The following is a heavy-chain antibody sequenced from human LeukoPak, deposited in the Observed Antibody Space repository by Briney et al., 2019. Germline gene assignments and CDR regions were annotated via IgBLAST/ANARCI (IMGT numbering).Heavy chain of an antibody. CDR3: ARAVDYYDSSGQIDY. Sequence: SETLSLTCTVSGGSISSYYWSWIRQPPGKGLEWIGYIYYSGSTNYNPSLKSRVTISVDTSKNQFSLKLSSVTAADTAVYYCARAVDYYDSSGQIDYWGQGTLVTVSS. V-gene: IGHV4-59*01. J-gene: IGHJ4*02. CDR1: GGSISSYY. CDR2: IYYSGST. D-gene: IGHD3-22*01.